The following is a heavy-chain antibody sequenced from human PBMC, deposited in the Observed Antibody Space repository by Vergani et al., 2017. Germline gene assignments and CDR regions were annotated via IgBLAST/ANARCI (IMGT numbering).Heavy chain of an antibody. CDR1: GFSLSNARMG. Sequence: QVTLKESGPVLVKPTETLTLTCTVSGFSLSNARMGVSWIRQPPGKALEWLAHIFSNDEKSYSTSLKSRLTISKDTSKSQVVLTMTNMGPVDTATYYCARIRPIWYSSSWRYWYFDLWGRGTLVTVSS. J-gene: IGHJ2*01. V-gene: IGHV2-26*01. D-gene: IGHD6-13*01. CDR3: ARIRPIWYSSSWRYWYFDL. CDR2: IFSNDEK.